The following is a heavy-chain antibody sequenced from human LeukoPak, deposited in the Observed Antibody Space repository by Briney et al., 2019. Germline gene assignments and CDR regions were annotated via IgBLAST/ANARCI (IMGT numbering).Heavy chain of an antibody. J-gene: IGHJ4*02. CDR2: ISGSGGST. D-gene: IGHD5-18*01. CDR1: GFTFSSYA. Sequence: GGSLRLSCAASGFTFSSYAMSWVRQAPGKGLEWVSAISGSGGSTYYADSVKGRFTIPRDNSRNTLYLQMNSLRAEDTAVYYCAKDRGGYPDYWGQGTLVTVSS. CDR3: AKDRGGYPDY. V-gene: IGHV3-23*01.